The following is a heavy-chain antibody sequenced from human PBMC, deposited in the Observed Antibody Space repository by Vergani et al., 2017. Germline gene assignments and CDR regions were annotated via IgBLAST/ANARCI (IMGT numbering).Heavy chain of an antibody. J-gene: IGHJ6*02. D-gene: IGHD1-1*01. Sequence: EVQLVESGGGLVQPGGSLRLSCSASGFTFSNYWMNWVRQTPGKGLEWVANSKQDGSEKYYVDSVKGRFVISRDNAKNSLQLQMNSLRAEDQAVYYCAGGDSETTVTRGKYYYYGMDVWGQGTTVTVSS. CDR3: AGGDSETTVTRGKYYYYGMDV. CDR1: GFTFSNYW. V-gene: IGHV3-7*01. CDR2: SKQDGSEK.